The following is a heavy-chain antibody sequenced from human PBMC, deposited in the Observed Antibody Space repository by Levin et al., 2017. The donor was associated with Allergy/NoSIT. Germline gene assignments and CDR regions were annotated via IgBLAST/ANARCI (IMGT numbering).Heavy chain of an antibody. V-gene: IGHV3-23*01. J-gene: IGHJ6*02. CDR3: AKSQFGGFRYGMDV. Sequence: GGSLRLSCAASGFIFSSYAMSWVRQAPGKGLEWVSGLSGSGGSTYHADSLQGRFTISRDNSKNTLYLQMKSLRAEDTAVYYCAKSQFGGFRYGMDVWGQGTTVTVSS. CDR1: GFIFSSYA. D-gene: IGHD3-10*01. CDR2: LSGSGGST.